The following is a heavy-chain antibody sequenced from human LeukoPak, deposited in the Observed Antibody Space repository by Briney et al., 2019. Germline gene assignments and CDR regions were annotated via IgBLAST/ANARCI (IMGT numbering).Heavy chain of an antibody. V-gene: IGHV4-59*01. D-gene: IGHD1-26*01. J-gene: IGHJ3*02. Sequence: PSETLSLTCTVSGGPISSYYWSWIRQPPGKGLEWIAYIYYSGTTKYNPSLKSRVTISVDTSKNQVSLKLSSVTAADTAVYYCARDPSDMGAFDIWGLGTMVTVSS. CDR1: GGPISSYY. CDR2: IYYSGTT. CDR3: ARDPSDMGAFDI.